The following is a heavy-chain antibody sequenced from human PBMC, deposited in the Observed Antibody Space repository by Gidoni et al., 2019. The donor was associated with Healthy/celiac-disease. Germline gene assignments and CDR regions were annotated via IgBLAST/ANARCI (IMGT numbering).Heavy chain of an antibody. J-gene: IGHJ3*02. CDR1: GGSFSGYY. D-gene: IGHD3-22*01. CDR3: ARGPSSGYYLGAFDI. Sequence: QVQLQQWGAGLLKPSETLSLTCAVYGGSFSGYYWSWIRQPPGKGLEWIGEINHSGSTNYNPSLKSRVTISVDTSKNQFSLKLSSVTAADTAVYYCARGPSSGYYLGAFDIWGQGTMVTVSS. CDR2: INHSGST. V-gene: IGHV4-34*01.